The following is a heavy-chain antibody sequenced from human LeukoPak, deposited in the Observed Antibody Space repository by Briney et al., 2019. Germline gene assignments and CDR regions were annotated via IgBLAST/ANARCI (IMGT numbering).Heavy chain of an antibody. Sequence: SGTLSLSCAVSGGSFSGYYWTWIPQTPEKGLEWIWEMNPSGSTNYNPSLKSRVTISVDTSKNRFSLELSSVTAADTAVYYCARGRHDVTMIVVVKTAVSYYLDVWGKGTTVTVS. CDR2: MNPSGST. CDR1: GGSFSGYY. V-gene: IGHV4-34*01. J-gene: IGHJ6*03. D-gene: IGHD3-22*01. CDR3: ARGRHDVTMIVVVKTAVSYYLDV.